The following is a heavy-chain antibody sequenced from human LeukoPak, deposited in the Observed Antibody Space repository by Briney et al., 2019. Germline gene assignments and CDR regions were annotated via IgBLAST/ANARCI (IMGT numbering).Heavy chain of an antibody. CDR1: GFSLSGYW. CDR2: NNGDGSTT. J-gene: IGHJ5*02. Sequence: GGSLRLSCVASGFSLSGYWMYWVRRAPGKGLMYISRNNGDGSTTNYADVVRGRFTMSRDNVKNTLYLQMNSLRVEDTAVYYCARDPRNVGLAPWGQGTLVTVSS. V-gene: IGHV3-74*01. D-gene: IGHD2-15*01. CDR3: ARDPRNVGLAP.